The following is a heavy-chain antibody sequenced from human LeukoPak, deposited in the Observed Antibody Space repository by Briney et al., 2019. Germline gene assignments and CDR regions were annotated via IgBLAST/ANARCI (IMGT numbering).Heavy chain of an antibody. CDR2: INPYSGGT. Sequence: AAVKVSCKASGYTFTGYYMHWVRQAPAQGLEWMGWINPYSGGTNYARKFQGRVTMTRDSSISTAYIELSSLRSDDTAVYYCARENDSGQNDYWGQGTLVTVSS. V-gene: IGHV1-2*02. CDR1: GYTFTGYY. J-gene: IGHJ4*02. CDR3: ARENDSGQNDY. D-gene: IGHD3-22*01.